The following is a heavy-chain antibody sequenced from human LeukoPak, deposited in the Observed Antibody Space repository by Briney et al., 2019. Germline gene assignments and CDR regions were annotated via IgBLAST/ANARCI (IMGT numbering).Heavy chain of an antibody. CDR3: ARDRGWQQLAFYYYYGMDV. J-gene: IGHJ6*02. CDR2: ISYDGSNK. D-gene: IGHD6-13*01. CDR1: GFTVSSIY. V-gene: IGHV3-30-3*01. Sequence: HPGGSLRLSCAASGFTVSSIYMSWVRQAPGKGLEWVAVISYDGSNKYYADSVKGRFTISRDNSKNTLYLQMNSLRAEDTAVYYCARDRGWQQLAFYYYYGMDVWGQGTTVTVSS.